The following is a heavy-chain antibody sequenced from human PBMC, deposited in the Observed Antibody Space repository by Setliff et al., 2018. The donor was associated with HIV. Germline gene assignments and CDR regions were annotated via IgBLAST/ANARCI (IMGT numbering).Heavy chain of an antibody. V-gene: IGHV3-64D*09. D-gene: IGHD4-17*01. CDR1: GFTFSSYG. CDR2: ISSNGGST. Sequence: PGGSLRLSCAASGFTFSSYGMHWFRQAPGKGLEYVSAISSNGGSTYYADSVKGRFTISRDTSKNTLYLQRSSLRAEDTAVYYCVKARVDGDYYYYYYMDVWGKGTTVTVAS. CDR3: VKARVDGDYYYYYYMDV. J-gene: IGHJ6*03.